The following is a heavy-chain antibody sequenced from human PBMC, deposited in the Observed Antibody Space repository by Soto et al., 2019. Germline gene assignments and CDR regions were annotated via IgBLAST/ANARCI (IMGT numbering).Heavy chain of an antibody. Sequence: PGGSLRLSCAASGFTFSSYAMSWVRQAPGKGLEWVSGISGSGISTHYADSVKGRFTISRDNSKNTLYLQMNSLRAEDTAVYYCAKGEWSYCRGGSCYYFDYWGQGTVVTVSS. V-gene: IGHV3-23*01. CDR3: AKGEWSYCRGGSCYYFDY. D-gene: IGHD2-15*01. CDR2: ISGSGIST. CDR1: GFTFSSYA. J-gene: IGHJ4*02.